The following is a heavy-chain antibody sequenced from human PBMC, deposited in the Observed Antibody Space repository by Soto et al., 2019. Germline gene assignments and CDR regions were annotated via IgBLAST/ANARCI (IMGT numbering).Heavy chain of an antibody. CDR1: GFTVSSNY. CDR3: ARGYDSSGRRNLPLDI. J-gene: IGHJ3*02. CDR2: IYSGGTT. Sequence: EVQLVESGGGLVQPGGSLRLSCAASGFTVSSNYMSWVRQAPGKGLEWVSIIYSGGTTYYADSVKGRFTISRGNSKNTLYLQMNSLRAEDTAVYYCARGYDSSGRRNLPLDIWGQGTMVTVSS. V-gene: IGHV3-66*01. D-gene: IGHD3-22*01.